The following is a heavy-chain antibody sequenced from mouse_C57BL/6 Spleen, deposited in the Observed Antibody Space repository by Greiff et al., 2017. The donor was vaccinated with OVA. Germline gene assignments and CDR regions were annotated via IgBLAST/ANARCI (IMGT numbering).Heavy chain of an antibody. Sequence: QVQLQQSGAELAKPGASVKLSCKASGYTFTSYWMPWVKQRPGQGLEWIGYINPSSGYTKYNQKFKDKATLTADKTSSTAYMQLSSLTSEDSSGYYCAKEGGDTYWGQGTPLTVSS. V-gene: IGHV1-7*01. D-gene: IGHD2-10*02. J-gene: IGHJ2*01. CDR3: AKEGGDTY. CDR1: GYTFTSYW. CDR2: INPSSGYT.